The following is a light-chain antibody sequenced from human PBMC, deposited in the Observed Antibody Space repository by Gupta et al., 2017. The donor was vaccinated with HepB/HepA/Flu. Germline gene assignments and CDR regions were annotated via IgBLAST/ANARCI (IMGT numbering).Light chain of an antibody. J-gene: IGLJ1*01. CDR3: LVWHNNGGRYV. CDR2: DDS. Sequence: SYVLTQQPSVSVAPGQTARITCGGDNIVSKSVHWYQQKPGQAPVLGVFDDSDRPSGIPERFSGSTSGNAATLTISRVEAGDEADYYCLVWHNNGGRYVFGTGTKVTVL. CDR1: NIVSKS. V-gene: IGLV3-21*02.